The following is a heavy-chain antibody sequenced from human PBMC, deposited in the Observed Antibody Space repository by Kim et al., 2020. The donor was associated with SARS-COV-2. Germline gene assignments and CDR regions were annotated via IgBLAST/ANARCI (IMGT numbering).Heavy chain of an antibody. D-gene: IGHD2-21*01. J-gene: IGHJ6*02. CDR1: GDFVSSGSHY. CDR3: ARDATPIPSTLVVAPGNGLDV. CDR2: IYYSGNT. Sequence: SETLSLTCSVSGDFVSSGSHYWNWIRQPPGKGLEWIGYIYYSGNTNYNPSLKSRVTMSIDTSKNQFSLKLSSVTAADTAVYYCARDATPIPSTLVVAPGNGLDVWGQGTTVTVSS. V-gene: IGHV4-61*01.